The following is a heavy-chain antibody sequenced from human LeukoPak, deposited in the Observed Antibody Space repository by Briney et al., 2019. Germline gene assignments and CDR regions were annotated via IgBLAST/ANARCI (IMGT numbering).Heavy chain of an antibody. D-gene: IGHD2/OR15-2a*01. Sequence: GGSLRLSCAASGFTFSSYGMHWVRQAPGKGLGWVAVICYDGSNKYYADSVKGRFTISRDNSKNTLYLQMNRLKAEDTAVHCCARAVVRLCCYGREVWGQGPTVTVSS. CDR2: ICYDGSNK. CDR3: ARAVVRLCCYGREV. V-gene: IGHV3-33*01. J-gene: IGHJ6*01. CDR1: GFTFSSYG.